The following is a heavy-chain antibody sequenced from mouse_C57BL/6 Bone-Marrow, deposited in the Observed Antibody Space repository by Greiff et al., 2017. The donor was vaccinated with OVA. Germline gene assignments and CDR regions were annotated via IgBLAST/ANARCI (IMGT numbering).Heavy chain of an antibody. CDR1: GFTFSDYG. CDR2: ISSGSSTI. Sequence: EVMLVESGGGLVKPGGSLKLSCAASGFTFSDYGMHWVRQAPGTGLEWVAYISSGSSTIYYADTVKGRFTISRDNAKNTLFLQMTSLRSEDTAMYYCARNGFAYWGQGTLVTVSA. J-gene: IGHJ3*01. CDR3: ARNGFAY. V-gene: IGHV5-17*01. D-gene: IGHD1-1*02.